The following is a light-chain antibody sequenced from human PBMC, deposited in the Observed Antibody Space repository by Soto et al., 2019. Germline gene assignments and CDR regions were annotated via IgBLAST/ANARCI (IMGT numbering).Light chain of an antibody. CDR3: CSYAGSNLYVA. CDR1: SNDVGSYNL. V-gene: IGLV2-23*01. CDR2: EAS. Sequence: QSALTQPASVSGSPGQSITISCTGTSNDVGSYNLVSWYQQHPGNAPKVLIFEASQRPSGISNRFSGSKSGNTASLTISGLQAEDEADYYCCSYAGSNLYVAFGGGTKLTVL. J-gene: IGLJ2*01.